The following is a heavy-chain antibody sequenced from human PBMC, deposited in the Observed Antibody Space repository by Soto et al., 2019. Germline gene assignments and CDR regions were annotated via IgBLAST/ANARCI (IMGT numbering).Heavy chain of an antibody. D-gene: IGHD2-8*01. Sequence: ASVKVSCKASGYSFTDYHIQWVRQAPGQGLVWLGRINPKSGGTSTAQKFQGWVTMTTDTSISTASMELTRLTSDDTAIYYCARGDSTDCSNGVCSFFYNHDMDVWGQGTTVTVSS. CDR3: ARGDSTDCSNGVCSFFYNHDMDV. V-gene: IGHV1-2*04. J-gene: IGHJ6*02. CDR1: GYSFTDYH. CDR2: INPKSGGT.